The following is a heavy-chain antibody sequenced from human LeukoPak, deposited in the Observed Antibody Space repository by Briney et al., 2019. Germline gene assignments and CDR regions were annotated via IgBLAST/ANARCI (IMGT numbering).Heavy chain of an antibody. CDR1: GFTLSSYG. V-gene: IGHV3-33*01. Sequence: GGSLRLSCAAPGFTLSSYGMHWVRQAPGKGLEWVAVIWYDRSKKYYADSVKGRFTISRDNVKNTLYLQMNSLRAEDTAVYYCARDPTAYYDSSGYYLNTIDYWGQGTLVTVSS. D-gene: IGHD3-22*01. CDR2: IWYDRSKK. J-gene: IGHJ4*02. CDR3: ARDPTAYYDSSGYYLNTIDY.